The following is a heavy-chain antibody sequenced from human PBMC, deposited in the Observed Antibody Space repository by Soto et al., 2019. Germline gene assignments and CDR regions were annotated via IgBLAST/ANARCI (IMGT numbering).Heavy chain of an antibody. CDR1: GGSFSGYY. V-gene: IGHV4-34*02. J-gene: IGHJ3*01. CDR2: VNHSGNT. CDR3: ARGYCSTDSCYPPDAFDV. D-gene: IGHD2-15*01. Sequence: QVHLQKWGAGLLKPSETLSLTCAVYGGSFSGYYWSWIRQPPGKGLEWIGEVNHSGNTNYNPSLQSRVTISVDTSKNQFSLKLMSVTTADTALYYCARGYCSTDSCYPPDAFDVWDQGTLVTVSS.